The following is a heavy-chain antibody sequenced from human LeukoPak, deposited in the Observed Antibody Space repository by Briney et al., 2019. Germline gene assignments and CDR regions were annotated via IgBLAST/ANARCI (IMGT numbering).Heavy chain of an antibody. D-gene: IGHD3-22*01. CDR3: ARGADYYDIDY. CDR1: GFSLSDYW. V-gene: IGHV3-74*01. Sequence: GGSLRLSCAASGFSLSDYWMNWVRQAPGKGLVWVSRINSDGSSKSYADSVKGRFTISRDNAKSTLYLQMNSLRAEDTAVYYCARGADYYDIDYWGQGTLVTVSS. J-gene: IGHJ4*02. CDR2: INSDGSSK.